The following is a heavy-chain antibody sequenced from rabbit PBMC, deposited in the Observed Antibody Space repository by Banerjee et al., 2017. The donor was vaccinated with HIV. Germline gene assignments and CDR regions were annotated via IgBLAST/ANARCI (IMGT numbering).Heavy chain of an antibody. V-gene: IGHV1S7*01. CDR2: IDVGEGNT. CDR3: ARAGYAGYGYANLNL. J-gene: IGHJ4*01. D-gene: IGHD6-1*01. CDR1: GFDFRRYY. Sequence: QVKETGGGLVQPGGSLTLSCKASGFDFRRYYLSWVRQAPGKGLEWIGIIDVGEGNTDYASWLNGRFTISSDNAQNTVDLQMSGLTAADTATYFCARAGYAGYGYANLNLWVPGTL.